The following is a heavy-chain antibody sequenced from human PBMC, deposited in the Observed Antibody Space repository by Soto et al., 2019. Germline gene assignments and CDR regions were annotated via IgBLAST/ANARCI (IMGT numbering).Heavy chain of an antibody. J-gene: IGHJ6*02. V-gene: IGHV4-30-4*01. CDR3: ARGVSECSGGSCYSIYYYYGMDV. CDR1: GGSISSGDYY. CDR2: IYYSGST. Sequence: QVQLQESGPGLVKPSQTLSLTCTVSGGSISSGDYYWSWIRQPPGKGLEWIGYIYYSGSTYYNPSLQSRVTISVDTSKNQFSLKLSSVTAADTAVYYCARGVSECSGGSCYSIYYYYGMDVWGQGTTVTVSS. D-gene: IGHD2-15*01.